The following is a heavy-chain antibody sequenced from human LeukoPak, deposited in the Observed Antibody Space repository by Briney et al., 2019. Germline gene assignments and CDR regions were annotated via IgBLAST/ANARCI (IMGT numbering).Heavy chain of an antibody. D-gene: IGHD6-19*01. CDR2: IYHSGST. J-gene: IGHJ6*04. CDR3: ARWCSIAVAGYYYYGMDV. V-gene: IGHV4-34*01. CDR1: GGSFSGYY. Sequence: SETLSLTCAVHGGSFSGYYWCRIRQPPGKGREWIGEIYHSGSTNYNPSLKSRVTISVDTSKNQFSLKLSSVTAADTAVYYCARWCSIAVAGYYYYGMDVWGKGTTVTVSS.